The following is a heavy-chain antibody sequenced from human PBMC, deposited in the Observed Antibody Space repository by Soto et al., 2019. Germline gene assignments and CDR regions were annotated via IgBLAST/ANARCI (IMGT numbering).Heavy chain of an antibody. CDR2: FYNSGST. J-gene: IGHJ4*02. Sequence: SETLSLTCTVSGGSISTSTYYWGWVRQPPGKGLEWIGSFYNSGSTKYNPSLKSRVTISADTSKNQFSLKVSSVTAADTAVYYCARGADRYKTGNYWGQGTLVTVSS. D-gene: IGHD1-1*01. CDR3: ARGADRYKTGNY. CDR1: GGSISTSTYY. V-gene: IGHV4-39*01.